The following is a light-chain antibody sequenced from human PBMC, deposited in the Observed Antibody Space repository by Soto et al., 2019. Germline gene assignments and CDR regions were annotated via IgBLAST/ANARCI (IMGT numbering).Light chain of an antibody. V-gene: IGLV2-23*01. J-gene: IGLJ1*01. CDR3: CSYTTTGTFV. CDR1: SSDVGTYNL. CDR2: EGN. Sequence: SALTQPASVSGSPGQSITISCTGTSSDVGTYNLVSWYQQHPVKAPRLIIYEGNKRPSGVSNRFSASKSGNTASLTISGLRAEDEADYYCCSYTTTGTFVFGTGTKATV.